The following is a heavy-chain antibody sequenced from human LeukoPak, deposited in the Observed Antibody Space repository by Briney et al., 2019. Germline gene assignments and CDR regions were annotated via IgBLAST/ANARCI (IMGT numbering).Heavy chain of an antibody. D-gene: IGHD4-23*01. CDR2: ISSSSSTI. V-gene: IGHV3-48*04. CDR1: GFTFSSYS. CDR3: AKAYGGNSGAFDL. J-gene: IGHJ3*01. Sequence: GGSLRLSCAASGFTFSSYSMNWVRQAPGKGLEWVSYISSSSSTIYYADSVKGRFTISRDNAKNSLYLQMNSLRAEDTAVYYCAKAYGGNSGAFDLWGQGTMVIVSS.